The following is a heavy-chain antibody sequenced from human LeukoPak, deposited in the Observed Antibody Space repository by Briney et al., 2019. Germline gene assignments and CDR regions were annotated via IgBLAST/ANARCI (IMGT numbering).Heavy chain of an antibody. CDR3: ARVRSSSWYLGGNWFDP. CDR2: IYTSGST. Sequence: PSETLSLTCTVSGGSISSYYWSWIRQPAGKGLEWIGRIYTSGSTNYNPSLKSRVTMSVDTSKNQFSLKLSSVTAADTAVYYCARVRSSSWYLGGNWFDPWGQGTLVTVSS. CDR1: GGSISSYY. D-gene: IGHD6-13*01. V-gene: IGHV4-4*07. J-gene: IGHJ5*02.